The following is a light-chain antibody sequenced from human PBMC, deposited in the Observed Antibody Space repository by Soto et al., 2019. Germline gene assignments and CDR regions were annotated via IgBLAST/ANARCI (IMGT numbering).Light chain of an antibody. Sequence: DIVLTQSPYTLSSPLGERDTLSCRPSQSVYSGYLAWYQQKSGQAPRLLIHGAFSRATGIPSRFSGRGSGTDFTLSISRLEPEDFAVYYCQQYSSSPWTFGQGTKVDI. CDR1: QSVYSGY. CDR2: GAF. V-gene: IGKV3-20*01. J-gene: IGKJ1*01. CDR3: QQYSSSPWT.